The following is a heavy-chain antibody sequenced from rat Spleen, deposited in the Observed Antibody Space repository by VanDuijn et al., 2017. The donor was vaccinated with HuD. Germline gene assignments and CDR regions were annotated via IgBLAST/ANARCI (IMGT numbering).Heavy chain of an antibody. V-gene: IGHV2-16*01. CDR1: GFSLITHH. Sequence: QVRLKESGPGLVQPSQTLSLTCTVSGFSLITHHVSWVRQPPGKSLVWMGIIWAGGGTNYNSAVKSRLSISRDTSKSQVLLKMNSLQTEDTAMYFCARSGGYGYYFDYWGQGVMVTVSS. CDR3: ARSGGYGYYFDY. J-gene: IGHJ2*01. D-gene: IGHD1-11*01. CDR2: IWAGGGT.